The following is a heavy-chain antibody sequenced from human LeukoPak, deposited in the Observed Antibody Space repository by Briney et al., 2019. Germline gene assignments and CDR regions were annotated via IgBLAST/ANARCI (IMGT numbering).Heavy chain of an antibody. V-gene: IGHV3-21*01. Sequence: GGSLRLSCAASGFTFSSYSMNWVRQAPGKGLEWVSSISSSSSYIYYADSVKGRFTTSRDNAKNSLYLQMNSLRAEDTAVYYCAREVGGSGTPRDYYYYYGMDVWGQGTTVTVSS. D-gene: IGHD3-10*01. J-gene: IGHJ6*02. CDR1: GFTFSSYS. CDR2: ISSSSSYI. CDR3: AREVGGSGTPRDYYYYYGMDV.